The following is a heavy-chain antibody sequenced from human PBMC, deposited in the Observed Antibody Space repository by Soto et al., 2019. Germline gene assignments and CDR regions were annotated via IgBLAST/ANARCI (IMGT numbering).Heavy chain of an antibody. CDR1: AYTFTSYD. CDR2: MNPNNGNT. Sequence: ASVKVSCKAAAYTFTSYDINWVRQATGQDFEWIGWMNPNNGNTAYAQKFQGRVTISSDSSKNTLDLQMNSLRAEDTAVYYCARDMRPGYSSSWSDTWGRLVSWGPGTLVTVSS. D-gene: IGHD6-13*01. J-gene: IGHJ5*02. CDR3: ARDMRPGYSSSWSDTWGRLVS. V-gene: IGHV1-8*01.